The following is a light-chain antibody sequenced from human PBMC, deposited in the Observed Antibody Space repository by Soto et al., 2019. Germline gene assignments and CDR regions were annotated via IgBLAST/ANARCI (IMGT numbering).Light chain of an antibody. V-gene: IGKV1-39*01. J-gene: IGKJ1*01. CDR3: QQSYSRPRT. CDR2: TAS. Sequence: DTQMTQAPSSLSSSVGDRVTLTCRASESISTYLNWYQKKRGKAADLLIYTASSLESGLPSRFSGSGSGTDFPLTISSPQPEDFATYFCQQSYSRPRTFGKGTKV. CDR1: ESISTY.